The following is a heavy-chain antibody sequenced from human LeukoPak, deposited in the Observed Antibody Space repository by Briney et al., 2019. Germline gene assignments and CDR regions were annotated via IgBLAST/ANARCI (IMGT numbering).Heavy chain of an antibody. V-gene: IGHV3-7*03. CDR3: ARYQVSPSGSSRPLDL. CDR1: GFAFNKHW. CDR2: IRQDGGLK. D-gene: IGHD3-10*01. J-gene: IGHJ5*02. Sequence: GGSLRLSCAASGFAFNKHWMTWVHQTPGKGLEWLTKIRQDGGLKYYVDSVKGRFTVSRDNVKNSLYLEMDSLRPEDTAMYFCARYQVSPSGSSRPLDLWGQGALVTVSS.